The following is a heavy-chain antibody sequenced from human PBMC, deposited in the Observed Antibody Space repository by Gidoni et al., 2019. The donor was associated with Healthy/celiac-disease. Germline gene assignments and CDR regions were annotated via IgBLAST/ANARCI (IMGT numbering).Heavy chain of an antibody. CDR1: GLTFRNAW. CDR3: TTARMMTFGAHGY. D-gene: IGHD3-16*01. V-gene: IGHV3-15*01. J-gene: IGHJ4*02. Sequence: VQLVESGGGLVQPGGSVRRYCPAYGLTFRNAWMSWVRQAPGKGLEWVGRIKSRTDGGTTDYAAPVKGRFTISRDDSKNTLYLQMNSLKAEDTAVYYCTTARMMTFGAHGYWGQGTLVTVSS. CDR2: IKSRTDGGTT.